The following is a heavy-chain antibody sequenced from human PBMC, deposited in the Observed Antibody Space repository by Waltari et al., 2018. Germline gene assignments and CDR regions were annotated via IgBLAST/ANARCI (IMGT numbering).Heavy chain of an antibody. V-gene: IGHV4-39*01. J-gene: IGHJ3*01. Sequence: QLQLQESGPRLVRPSETLSLICRVSGVSITSNRHYWAWIRQSPGQGLEWIGTVSYSGTTYISPSLKGRVSVSSDTSKNQVSLILGSVTAADMAVYYCATYIGASVGTAAFDVWGQGTMVTVSS. D-gene: IGHD5-12*01. CDR1: GVSITSNRHY. CDR2: VSYSGTT. CDR3: ATYIGASVGTAAFDV.